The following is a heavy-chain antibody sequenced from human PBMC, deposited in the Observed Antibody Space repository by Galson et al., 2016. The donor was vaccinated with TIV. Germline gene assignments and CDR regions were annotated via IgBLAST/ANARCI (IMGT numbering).Heavy chain of an antibody. CDR2: VSGNGVST. V-gene: IGHV3-23*01. Sequence: SLRLSCAGSGLIFSNYAMTWVRQAPGKGLEWVSVVSGNGVSTYYADSVKGRFVISRDNSKNMLYLQMNSLTVDDTAVYYCAKGAAWDTSMGWLGFWFDYWGQGTLVTVSS. D-gene: IGHD5-18*01. J-gene: IGHJ4*02. CDR1: GLIFSNYA. CDR3: AKGAAWDTSMGWLGFWFDY.